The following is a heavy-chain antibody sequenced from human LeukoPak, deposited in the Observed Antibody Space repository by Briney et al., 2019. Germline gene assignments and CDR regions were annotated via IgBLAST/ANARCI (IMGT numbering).Heavy chain of an antibody. Sequence: SQTLSLTCTVSGGSISSGGYYWSWIRQHPGKGLEWIGYIYYSGSTYYNPSLKSRVTISVDTSKNQFSLKLSSVTAADTAVYYCARGTSRGYNYGCAGNWFDPWGQGTLVTVSS. V-gene: IGHV4-31*03. CDR2: IYYSGST. CDR3: ARGTSRGYNYGCAGNWFDP. D-gene: IGHD5-18*01. CDR1: GGSISSGGYY. J-gene: IGHJ5*02.